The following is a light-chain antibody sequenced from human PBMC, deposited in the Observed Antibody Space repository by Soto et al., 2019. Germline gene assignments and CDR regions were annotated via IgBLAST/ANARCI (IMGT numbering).Light chain of an antibody. Sequence: TESPATPSVSPGERATLSCRASQSVSSNLAWYQQKPGQAPRLILYGASTRATGFPARFSGSGSGTEFTLTISSLQSEDFAVYLCQQYHYWPITFGQGTRLEIK. CDR3: QQYHYWPIT. J-gene: IGKJ5*01. V-gene: IGKV3-15*01. CDR2: GAS. CDR1: QSVSSN.